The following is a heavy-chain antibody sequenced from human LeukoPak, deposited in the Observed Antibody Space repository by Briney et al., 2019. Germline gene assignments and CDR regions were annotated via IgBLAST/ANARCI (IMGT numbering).Heavy chain of an antibody. CDR3: AKLPGIAVAGTDY. CDR2: ISYDGSNK. V-gene: IGHV3-30*18. J-gene: IGHJ4*02. CDR1: GFTFSSYG. D-gene: IGHD6-19*01. Sequence: GGSLRLSCVASGFTFSSYGMHWVRQAPGKGLGWVAVISYDGSNKYYADSVKGRFTISRDNSKNTLYLQMNSLRAEDTAVYYCAKLPGIAVAGTDYWGQGTLVTVSS.